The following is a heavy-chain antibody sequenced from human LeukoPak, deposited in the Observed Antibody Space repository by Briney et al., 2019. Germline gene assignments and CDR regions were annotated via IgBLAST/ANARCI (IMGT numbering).Heavy chain of an antibody. CDR1: GGSISSYY. CDR3: ARGQHSSGWLFWFDP. J-gene: IGHJ5*02. Sequence: PSETLSLTCTVSGGSISSYYWSWIRQPPGKGLEWIGYIYYSGSTNYNPSLKSRVTISVDTSKNQFSLKLSSVTAADTAVYYCARGQHSSGWLFWFDPWGQGTLVTVSS. CDR2: IYYSGST. V-gene: IGHV4-59*01. D-gene: IGHD6-19*01.